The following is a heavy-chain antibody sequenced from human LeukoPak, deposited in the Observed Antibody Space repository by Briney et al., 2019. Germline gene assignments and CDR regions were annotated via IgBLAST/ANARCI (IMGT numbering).Heavy chain of an antibody. J-gene: IGHJ4*02. CDR2: ISYDGSNK. D-gene: IGHD3-22*01. CDR1: GFTFSSYG. Sequence: PGRSLRLSCAASGFTFSSYGMHWVRQAPGKGLEWVAVISYDGSNKYYADSVKGRFTISRDNSKNTLYLQMNSLRAEDTAVYYCAKDGIYDSSGYFNYWGQGTLVTVSS. V-gene: IGHV3-30*18. CDR3: AKDGIYDSSGYFNY.